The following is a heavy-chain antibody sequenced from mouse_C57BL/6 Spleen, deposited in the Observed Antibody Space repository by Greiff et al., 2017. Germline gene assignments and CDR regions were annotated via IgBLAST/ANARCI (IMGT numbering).Heavy chain of an antibody. D-gene: IGHD2-4*01. CDR2: LSSGSGTI. CDR3: ARPYYDYVGSSYDAMDY. V-gene: IGHV5-17*01. Sequence: EVKLVESGGGLVKPGGSLKLSCAASGFTFSDYGMHWVRQAPEKGLEWVAYLSSGSGTIYYADTVKGRFTIPRDNAKNTLFLPMTSLRTEDTAMYYCARPYYDYVGSSYDAMDYWGQGTSVTVSS. CDR1: GFTFSDYG. J-gene: IGHJ4*01.